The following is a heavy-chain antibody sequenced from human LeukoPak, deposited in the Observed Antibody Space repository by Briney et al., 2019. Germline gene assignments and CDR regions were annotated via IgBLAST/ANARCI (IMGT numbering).Heavy chain of an antibody. Sequence: QPGGSLRLSCAASGFTFSSYGMHWVRQAPGKGLEWVAVISYDGSNKYYADSVKGRFTISRDNSKNTLYLQMNSLRAEDTAVYYCAKDKRRDGYNSFAAFDIWGQGTMVTVSS. D-gene: IGHD5-24*01. CDR2: ISYDGSNK. J-gene: IGHJ3*02. V-gene: IGHV3-30*18. CDR3: AKDKRRDGYNSFAAFDI. CDR1: GFTFSSYG.